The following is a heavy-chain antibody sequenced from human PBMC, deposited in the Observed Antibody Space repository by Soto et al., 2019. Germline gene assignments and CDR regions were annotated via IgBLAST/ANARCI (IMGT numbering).Heavy chain of an antibody. J-gene: IGHJ4*02. CDR2: ISGSGGST. Sequence: EVQLLESGGGLVQPGGSLRLSCAASGFTFSSYAMSWVRQAPGKGLEWVSAISGSGGSTYYADSVKGRFTISRDNSKDALYRQVNCFRAEDTAVYYWAKSRAGFGEFSFWGQGTLVTVSS. CDR3: AKSRAGFGEFSF. CDR1: GFTFSSYA. D-gene: IGHD3-10*01. V-gene: IGHV3-23*01.